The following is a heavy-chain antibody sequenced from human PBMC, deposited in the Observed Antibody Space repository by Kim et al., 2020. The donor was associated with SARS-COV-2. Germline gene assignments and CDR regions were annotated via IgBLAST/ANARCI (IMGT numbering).Heavy chain of an antibody. J-gene: IGHJ4*02. CDR1: GFTFSSYG. Sequence: GGSLRLSCAASGFTFSSYGMHWVRQAPGKGLEWVALISYGGSNKYYADSVKGRFTISRDNSKNTLYLQMNSLRAEDTAVYYCPRGGGLGQQLDYWGQGTLVTVSS. CDR3: PRGGGLGQQLDY. D-gene: IGHD6-13*01. V-gene: IGHV3-33*05. CDR2: ISYGGSNK.